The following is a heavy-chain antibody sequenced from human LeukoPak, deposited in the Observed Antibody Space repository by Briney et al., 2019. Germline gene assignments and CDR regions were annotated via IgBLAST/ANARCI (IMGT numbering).Heavy chain of an antibody. Sequence: ASVKVSCKAFAYSFTNYGISWVRQAPGQGLEWMGWISAYNGKTNYAQKVQGRVTMTTDTPTSTAYMELRSLRSDDTAVYYCARHTLYGSGSYYVYYFDYWGQGTLVTVSS. D-gene: IGHD3-10*01. CDR3: ARHTLYGSGSYYVYYFDY. CDR2: ISAYNGKT. CDR1: AYSFTNYG. V-gene: IGHV1-18*01. J-gene: IGHJ4*02.